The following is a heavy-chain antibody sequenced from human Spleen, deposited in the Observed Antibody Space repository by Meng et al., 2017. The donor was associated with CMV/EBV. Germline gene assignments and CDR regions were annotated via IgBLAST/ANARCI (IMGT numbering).Heavy chain of an antibody. CDR1: GFTFTSSA. D-gene: IGHD3/OR15-3a*01. J-gene: IGHJ3*02. V-gene: IGHV1-58*01. CDR3: AREGLHYDAFDI. Sequence: SVKVSCKASGFTFTSSAVQWVRQARGQRLEWIGWIVVGSGNTNYAQKFQERVTITRDMSTSTAYMELSSLRAGDTALYYCAREGLHYDAFDIWGQGTMVTVSS. CDR2: IVVGSGNT.